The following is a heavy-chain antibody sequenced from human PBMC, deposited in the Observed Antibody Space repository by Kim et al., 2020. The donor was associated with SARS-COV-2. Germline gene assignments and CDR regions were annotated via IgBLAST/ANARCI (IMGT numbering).Heavy chain of an antibody. V-gene: IGHV4-31*03. CDR1: GGSISSGGYY. CDR3: GVVAATWGAFDI. CDR2: IYYSGST. J-gene: IGHJ3*02. Sequence: SETLSLTCTVSGGSISSGGYYWSWIRQHPGKGLEWIGYIYYSGSTYYNPSLKSRVTISVDTSKNQFSLKLSSVTAADTAVYYCGVVAATWGAFDIWGQGTMVTVSS. D-gene: IGHD2-15*01.